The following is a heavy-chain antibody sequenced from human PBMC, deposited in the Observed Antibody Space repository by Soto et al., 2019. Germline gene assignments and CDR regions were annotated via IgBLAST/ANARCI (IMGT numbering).Heavy chain of an antibody. CDR2: INPNNGGT. CDR3: ARDRIAARQNYYYYYGMDV. J-gene: IGHJ6*02. D-gene: IGHD6-6*01. CDR1: GYTFTGYY. Sequence: ASVKVSCKASGYTFTGYYMHWVRQAPGQGLEWMGWINPNNGGTNYAQKFQGRVTMTRDTSISTAYMELSRLRSDDTAVYYCARDRIAARQNYYYYYGMDVWGQGTTVTVSS. V-gene: IGHV1-2*02.